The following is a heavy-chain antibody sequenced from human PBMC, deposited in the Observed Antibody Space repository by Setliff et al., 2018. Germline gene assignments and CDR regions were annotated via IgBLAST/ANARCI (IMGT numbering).Heavy chain of an antibody. Sequence: KTSETLSLTCAVSGFSIISNYYWAWIRQPPGKGLEWIGSVLHSGRTPYNPSLKSRVTISADTSKNQFSLKLPSVTAADTAVYYCARLDTNTYATFDYWGHGTLVTVSS. J-gene: IGHJ4*01. CDR2: VLHSGRT. CDR3: ARLDTNTYATFDY. CDR1: GFSIISNYY. V-gene: IGHV4-38-2*01. D-gene: IGHD5-18*01.